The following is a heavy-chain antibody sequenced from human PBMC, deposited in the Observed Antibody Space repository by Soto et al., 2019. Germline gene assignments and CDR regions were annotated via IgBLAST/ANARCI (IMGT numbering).Heavy chain of an antibody. V-gene: IGHV3-23*01. CDR2: ISGSGGST. D-gene: IGHD3-10*01. CDR1: GITLSIFA. J-gene: IGHJ4*02. Sequence: PGRCMRLSCVASGITLSIFAMSCVRQSPGKGLEWVSAISGSGGSTYYADAVKGRFTISRDNSMGTLYLQMKSLRVEDTAIYYCAKGVSRGSTVDLGYWGQGALVTVSS. CDR3: AKGVSRGSTVDLGY.